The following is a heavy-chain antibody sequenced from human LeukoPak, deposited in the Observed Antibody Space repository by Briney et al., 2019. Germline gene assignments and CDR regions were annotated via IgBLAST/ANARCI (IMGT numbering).Heavy chain of an antibody. CDR3: AREGGGSCYGLCAFDI. CDR1: GGSITSYY. D-gene: IGHD2-15*01. CDR2: IYYSGST. J-gene: IGHJ3*02. Sequence: SETLSLTCTVSGGSITSYYWGWIRQPPGKGLEWIGSIYYSGSTYYNPSLKSRVTISVDTSKNQFSLKLSSVTAADTAVYYCAREGGGSCYGLCAFDIWGQGTMVTVSS. V-gene: IGHV4-39*07.